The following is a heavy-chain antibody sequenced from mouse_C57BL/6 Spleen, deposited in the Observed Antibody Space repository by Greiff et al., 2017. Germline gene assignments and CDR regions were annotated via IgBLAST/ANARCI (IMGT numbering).Heavy chain of an antibody. V-gene: IGHV7-1*01. Sequence: EVTLVESGGGLVQSGRSLRLSCATSGFTFSDFYMEWVRQAPGQGLEWIAASRNKANDYTTEDSASVKGWFIVSRDTSQSILDLPMKGLGAEDTAIYYCARDASDGEWYFEVWGTGTTVTVSS. CDR2: SRNKANDYTT. D-gene: IGHD1-1*01. CDR1: GFTFSDFY. J-gene: IGHJ1*03. CDR3: ARDASDGEWYFEV.